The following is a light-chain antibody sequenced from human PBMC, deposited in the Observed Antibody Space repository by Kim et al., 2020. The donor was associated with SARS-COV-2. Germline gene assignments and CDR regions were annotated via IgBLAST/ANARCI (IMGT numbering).Light chain of an antibody. CDR3: QQTYSYFSAYT. CDR2: AAS. Sequence: IQLTQSPSFLSASVGDRVTITCRASQGISNYLNWYQQKPGKAPKVLIYAASILQSGVPSRFSGSGSGTEFTLTISSLQPEDFATYYRQQTYSYFSAYTLGREPKL. V-gene: IGKV1-39*01. CDR1: QGISNY. J-gene: IGKJ2*01.